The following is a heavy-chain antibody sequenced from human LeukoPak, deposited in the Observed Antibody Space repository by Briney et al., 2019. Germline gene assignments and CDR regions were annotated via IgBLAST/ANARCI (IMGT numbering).Heavy chain of an antibody. CDR3: ADGFRGAFDI. CDR1: GYTFNSYG. Sequence: GASVKVSCKASGYTFNSYGITWVRQAPGQGLEWMGWISVYNGNTNYAQKLQGRVTMTTDTSTSTAYMELRSLRSDDTAVYYCADGFRGAFDIWGQGTMVTVSS. V-gene: IGHV1-18*01. J-gene: IGHJ3*02. CDR2: ISVYNGNT. D-gene: IGHD3-10*01.